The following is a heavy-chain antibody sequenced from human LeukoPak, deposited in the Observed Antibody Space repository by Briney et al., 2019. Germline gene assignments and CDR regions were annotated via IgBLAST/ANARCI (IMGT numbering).Heavy chain of an antibody. CDR2: INHSGST. Sequence: TSETLSLTCAVYGGSFSGYYWSWIRQPPGKRLEWIGEINHSGSTNYNPSLKSRVTISVDTSKNQFSLKLSSVTAADTAVYYCARVPPAGWNDDAFDIWGQGTMVTVSS. CDR1: GGSFSGYY. V-gene: IGHV4-34*01. J-gene: IGHJ3*02. CDR3: ARVPPAGWNDDAFDI. D-gene: IGHD1-1*01.